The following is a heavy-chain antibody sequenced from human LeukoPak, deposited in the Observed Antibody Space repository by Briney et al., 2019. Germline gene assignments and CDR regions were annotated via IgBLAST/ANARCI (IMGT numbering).Heavy chain of an antibody. CDR2: INHSGST. Sequence: SETLSLTCAVYGGSFSGYYWSWIRHPPGKGLEWIGEINHSGSTNYSPSLKNRVSISVDTSKNQFSLNLSSVTAADTAVYYCARGNCSNTSCFFDYWGQGTLVTVSS. D-gene: IGHD2-2*01. V-gene: IGHV4-34*01. J-gene: IGHJ4*02. CDR1: GGSFSGYY. CDR3: ARGNCSNTSCFFDY.